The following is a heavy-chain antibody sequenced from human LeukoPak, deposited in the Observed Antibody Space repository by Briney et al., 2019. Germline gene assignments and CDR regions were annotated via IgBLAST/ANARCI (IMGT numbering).Heavy chain of an antibody. CDR2: ISSGSTT. J-gene: IGHJ4*02. V-gene: IGHV3-23*01. D-gene: IGHD6-13*01. Sequence: GGSLRLSCAASGFTFSSYGMSWVRQAPGKGLEWVSAISSGSTTYYADSVKGRFTISRDNSKNTLYLQMNSLRAEDTAVYYCATSQGSWPDYFIYWGQGTLVTVSS. CDR1: GFTFSSYG. CDR3: ATSQGSWPDYFIY.